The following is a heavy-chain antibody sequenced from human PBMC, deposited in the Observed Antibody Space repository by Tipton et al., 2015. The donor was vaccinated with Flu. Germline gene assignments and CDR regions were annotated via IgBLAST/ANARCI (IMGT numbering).Heavy chain of an antibody. V-gene: IGHV4-59*01. J-gene: IGHJ6*02. Sequence: TLSLTCTVSDGSITGYYWSWIRRPPGKGLEYIGFISYTGRPNYNPSLKSRLAISLDASNRQFSLRLRSVSAADSAVYYCARGVIRGDHSYGFDVWGQGTAVTVSS. D-gene: IGHD2-21*01. CDR1: DGSITGYY. CDR3: ARGVIRGDHSYGFDV. CDR2: ISYTGRP.